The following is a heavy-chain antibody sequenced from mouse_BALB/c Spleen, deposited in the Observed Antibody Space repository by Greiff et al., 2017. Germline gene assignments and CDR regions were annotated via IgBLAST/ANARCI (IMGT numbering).Heavy chain of an antibody. Sequence: VQLQQSGAELVRSGASVKLSCTASGFNIKDYYMHWVKQRPEQGLEWIGWIDPENGDTEYAPKFQGKATMTADTSSNTAYLQLSSLTSEDTAVSYCNYYGSSYGYWGQGTTLTVSS. CDR2: IDPENGDT. J-gene: IGHJ2*01. CDR1: GFNIKDYY. V-gene: IGHV14-4*02. CDR3: NYYGSSYGY. D-gene: IGHD1-1*01.